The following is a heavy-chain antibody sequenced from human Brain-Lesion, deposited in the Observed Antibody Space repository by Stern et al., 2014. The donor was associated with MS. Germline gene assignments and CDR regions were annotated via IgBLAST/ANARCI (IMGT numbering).Heavy chain of an antibody. J-gene: IGHJ5*02. CDR3: ARVGVYVQTGWFDP. CDR1: GGSISSGGYY. V-gene: IGHV4-31*03. D-gene: IGHD2-8*01. CDR2: LHYSGST. Sequence: VQLVQSGPGLVKPSQTLSLTCTVSGGSISSGGYYWSWIRQHPGKGLEWIGYLHYSGSTYYNSALKSRVTISRDTSKNQFSLNLNSVTAADTAVYYCARVGVYVQTGWFDPWGQGALVTVSS.